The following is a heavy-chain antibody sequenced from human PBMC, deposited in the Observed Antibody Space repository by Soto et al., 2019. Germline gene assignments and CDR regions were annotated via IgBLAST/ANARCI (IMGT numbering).Heavy chain of an antibody. CDR3: ARVRVITIFGVVTPSGGMDV. V-gene: IGHV1-18*01. CDR2: ISAYNGNT. D-gene: IGHD3-3*01. J-gene: IGHJ6*02. Sequence: ASVKVSCKASGYTFTNFGISWVRQAPGQGLEWMGWISAYNGNTNYAQNFQGRVTMTTDTSTSTAYMELRSLRSDDTAVYHCARVRVITIFGVVTPSGGMDVWGQETTVTVSS. CDR1: GYTFTNFG.